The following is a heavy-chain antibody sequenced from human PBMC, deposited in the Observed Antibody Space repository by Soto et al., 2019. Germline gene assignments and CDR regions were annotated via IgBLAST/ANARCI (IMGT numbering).Heavy chain of an antibody. J-gene: IGHJ4*02. Sequence: LRLSCAASGFTFSSYGMHWVRQAPGKGLEWVAVIWYDGSNKYYADSVKGRFTISRDNSKNTLYLQMNSLRAEDTAVYYCARDRGSGWYGDFDYWGQGTLVTVSS. V-gene: IGHV3-33*01. CDR3: ARDRGSGWYGDFDY. CDR2: IWYDGSNK. D-gene: IGHD6-19*01. CDR1: GFTFSSYG.